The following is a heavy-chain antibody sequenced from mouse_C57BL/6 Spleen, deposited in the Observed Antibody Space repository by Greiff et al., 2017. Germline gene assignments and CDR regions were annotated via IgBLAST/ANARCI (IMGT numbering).Heavy chain of an antibody. CDR1: GFNIKDDY. CDR3: TTSWDGY. V-gene: IGHV14-4*01. J-gene: IGHJ2*01. Sequence: VHVKQSGAELVRPGASVKLSCTASGFNIKDDYMHWVKQRPEQGLEWIGWIDPENGDTEYASKFQGKATITADTSSNTAYLQLSSLTSEDTAVYYCTTSWDGYWGKGTTLTVSS. D-gene: IGHD4-1*01. CDR2: IDPENGDT.